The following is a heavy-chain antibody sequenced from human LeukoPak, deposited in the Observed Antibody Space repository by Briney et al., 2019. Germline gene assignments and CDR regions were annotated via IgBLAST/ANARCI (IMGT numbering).Heavy chain of an antibody. CDR3: ARDSVDCSSTSCYHWFDP. CDR2: IYSGGST. Sequence: GGSLRLSRAACGFTVSSNYMSWVPAAPGKGVEWVSDIYSGGSTYYADSVQGRFTISRDNSKNTVYLQMNSLRAENTAVYYCARDSVDCSSTSCYHWFDPWGQGTLVSVSS. CDR1: GFTVSSNY. D-gene: IGHD2-2*01. V-gene: IGHV3-53*01. J-gene: IGHJ5*02.